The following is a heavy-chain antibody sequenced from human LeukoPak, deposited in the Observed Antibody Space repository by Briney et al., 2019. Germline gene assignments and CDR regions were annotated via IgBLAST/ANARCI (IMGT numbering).Heavy chain of an antibody. D-gene: IGHD3-10*01. CDR1: GDSISNSH. J-gene: IGHJ4*02. Sequence: SETLSLTCSVSGDSISNSHWSWLRQPPGRGLEWIGYIQSRGNTNYNPSLRSRVTILPDTSKSQFSLKLSSVTAADTAVYYCARMFYYFDSWGQGALVTVSS. CDR3: ARMFYYFDS. CDR2: IQSRGNT. V-gene: IGHV4-4*09.